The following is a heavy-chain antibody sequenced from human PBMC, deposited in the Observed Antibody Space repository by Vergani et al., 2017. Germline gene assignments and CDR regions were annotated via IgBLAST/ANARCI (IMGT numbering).Heavy chain of an antibody. CDR2: INHSGST. Sequence: QVQLQESGPGLVKPSETLSLTCTVSGGSISSYYWSWIRQPPGKGLEWIGEINHSGSTNYNPSLKSRVTISVDTSKNQFSLKLSSVTAADTAVYYCARGRQLLWFGELPAGWFDPWGQGTLVTVSS. J-gene: IGHJ5*02. D-gene: IGHD3-10*01. CDR3: ARGRQLLWFGELPAGWFDP. V-gene: IGHV4-59*12. CDR1: GGSISSYY.